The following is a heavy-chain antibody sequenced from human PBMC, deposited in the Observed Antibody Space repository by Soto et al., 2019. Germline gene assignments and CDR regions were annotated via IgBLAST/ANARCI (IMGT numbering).Heavy chain of an antibody. CDR3: AREKISNYYYGMDV. CDR1: GYTFTSYG. V-gene: IGHV1-18*01. D-gene: IGHD6-13*01. Sequence: QVQLVQSGAEVKKPGASVKVSCKASGYTFTSYGIRWVRQAPGQGLEWMGWISAYNGNTNYAQKIQGRVTMTTDTSTSKAYMELRSLRSDDTAVYSCAREKISNYYYGMDVWGQGPTVTVSS. J-gene: IGHJ6*02. CDR2: ISAYNGNT.